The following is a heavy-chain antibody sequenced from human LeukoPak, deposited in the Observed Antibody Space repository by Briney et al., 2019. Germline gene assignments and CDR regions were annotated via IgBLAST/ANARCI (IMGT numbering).Heavy chain of an antibody. CDR1: GGSFSGYY. Sequence: ETLSLTCAVYGGSFSGYYWSWIRQPPGNGLECIGEINHSGITNYHPSLKTPVTISVDTSKNQFTLKLSSVTAADTAVYDCARARVRQLRGGYYYYGMDVWGQGTTVTVSS. CDR2: INHSGIT. D-gene: IGHD6-6*01. V-gene: IGHV4-34*01. CDR3: ARARVRQLRGGYYYYGMDV. J-gene: IGHJ6*02.